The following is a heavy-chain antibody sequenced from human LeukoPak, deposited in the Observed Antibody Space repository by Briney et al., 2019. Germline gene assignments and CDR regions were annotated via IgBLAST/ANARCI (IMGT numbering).Heavy chain of an antibody. D-gene: IGHD3-22*01. Sequence: ASVKVSCKASGYTFTGYYMHWVRQAPGQGLEWMGWINPNSGGTNYAQKFQGRVTMTRDTSISTAYMGLSRLRSDDTAVYYCARGPNYYDSGGYYSYYYYMDVWGKGTTVTVSS. CDR2: INPNSGGT. CDR3: ARGPNYYDSGGYYSYYYYMDV. V-gene: IGHV1-2*02. J-gene: IGHJ6*03. CDR1: GYTFTGYY.